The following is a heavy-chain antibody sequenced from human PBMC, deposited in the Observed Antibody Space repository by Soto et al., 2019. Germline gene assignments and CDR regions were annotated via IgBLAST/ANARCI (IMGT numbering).Heavy chain of an antibody. CDR1: GGSISSYY. CDR2: IYYSGST. Sequence: SETLSLTCTVSGGSISSYYWSWIRQPPGKGLEWIGYIYYSGSTNYNPSLKSRVTISVDTSKNQFSLKLSSVTAADTAVYYCAREDAYNWNNRGYFEYWGQGTLVTVS. CDR3: AREDAYNWNNRGYFEY. V-gene: IGHV4-59*01. J-gene: IGHJ4*02. D-gene: IGHD1-20*01.